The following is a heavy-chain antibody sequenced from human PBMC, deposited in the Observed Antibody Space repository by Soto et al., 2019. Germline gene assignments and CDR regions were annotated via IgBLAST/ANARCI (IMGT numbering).Heavy chain of an antibody. V-gene: IGHV3-53*05. CDR2: IYSGGSI. Sequence: QPGGSLRLSCAASGFTVSSNYMSWVRQAPGKGLEWVSVIYSGGSIDCADSVKGGFTISRDNAKNSLYLQMNSLRAEDTALYYCAKIGSSSWQNDAFDIWGQGTMVTVSS. J-gene: IGHJ3*02. CDR3: AKIGSSSWQNDAFDI. CDR1: GFTVSSNY. D-gene: IGHD6-13*01.